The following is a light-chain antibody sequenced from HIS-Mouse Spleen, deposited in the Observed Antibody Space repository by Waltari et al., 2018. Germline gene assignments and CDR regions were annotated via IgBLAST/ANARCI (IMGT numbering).Light chain of an antibody. V-gene: IGKV1-5*03. Sequence: DIQMTQSPSTLSASVGDRVTITCRASQSISSWLAWYQQKPGKAPKLLIYKASSLESGVPSRFSGSGSGTEFTLTISSLQPDDFATYYCQQYRTFGQGTKGEIK. J-gene: IGKJ1*01. CDR3: QQYRT. CDR2: KAS. CDR1: QSISSW.